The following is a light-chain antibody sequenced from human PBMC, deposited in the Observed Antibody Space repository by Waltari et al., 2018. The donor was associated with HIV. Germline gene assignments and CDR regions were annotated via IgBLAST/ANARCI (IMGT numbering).Light chain of an antibody. CDR2: DTS. CDR3: LLSYGGARV. V-gene: IGLV7-46*01. CDR1: TGAVTSDHY. Sequence: QAVVTQEPSLTVSPGGTVTPTCDPSTGAVTSDHYPYWFQRTPGQAPRTLIYDTSNKHSWTPARFSGSLLGGKAALTLSGAQPEDEAEYYCLLSYGGARVFGGGTKLTVL. J-gene: IGLJ2*01.